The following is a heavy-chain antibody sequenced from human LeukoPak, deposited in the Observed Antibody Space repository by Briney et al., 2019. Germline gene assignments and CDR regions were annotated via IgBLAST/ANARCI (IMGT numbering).Heavy chain of an antibody. V-gene: IGHV4-39*07. D-gene: IGHD2-15*01. CDR2: VDQTGSP. Sequence: SEILSLTCSVSGGSLRSDRHNWSWVRQSADKGLEHIGSVDQTGSPYYNPPLKSRVTISVDTSNKQFSLTLTSVTAADTAVYYCARDLGGYPFFMDVWGKGITVTVSS. J-gene: IGHJ6*03. CDR1: GGSLRSDRHN. CDR3: ARDLGGYPFFMDV.